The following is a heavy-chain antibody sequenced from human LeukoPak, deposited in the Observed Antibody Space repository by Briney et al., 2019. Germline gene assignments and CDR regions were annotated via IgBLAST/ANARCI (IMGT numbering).Heavy chain of an antibody. Sequence: ASVKVSCKTSGYPFRNYDINWVRQATGQGLEWMGWINPHSGKTGYAQKFQGRVTMTTDTSANTAYMDLSSLRSDDTAVYYCARDKYYYGSGSFRHYYYYYMDVWGKGTTVTISS. V-gene: IGHV1-8*01. J-gene: IGHJ6*03. CDR3: ARDKYYYGSGSFRHYYYYYMDV. D-gene: IGHD3-10*01. CDR2: INPHSGKT. CDR1: GYPFRNYD.